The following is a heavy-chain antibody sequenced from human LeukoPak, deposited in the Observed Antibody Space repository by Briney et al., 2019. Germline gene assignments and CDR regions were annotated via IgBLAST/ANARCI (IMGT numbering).Heavy chain of an antibody. Sequence: SETLSLTCTVSGYSISSGYYWGWIRQPPGKGLEWIGSIYHSGSTYYNPSLKSRVTISVDTSKNQFSLKLSSVTAADTAVYYCARDGSSDGYVLGPDYWGQGTLVTVSS. D-gene: IGHD3-16*01. CDR3: ARDGSSDGYVLGPDY. V-gene: IGHV4-38-2*02. J-gene: IGHJ4*02. CDR2: IYHSGST. CDR1: GYSISSGYY.